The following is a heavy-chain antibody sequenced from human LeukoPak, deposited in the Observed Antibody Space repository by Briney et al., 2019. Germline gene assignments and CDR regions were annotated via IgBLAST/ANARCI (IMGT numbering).Heavy chain of an antibody. CDR3: AKFGSRGVLTSAFDY. Sequence: GGSLRLSCAASGFTFSSYGMSWVRQAPGKGLEWVSAISGSGGSTYYADSVKGRFTISRDNSKNTLYLQMNSLRAEDTAVYYCAKFGSRGVLTSAFDYWGQGILVTVSS. D-gene: IGHD3-10*01. V-gene: IGHV3-23*01. J-gene: IGHJ4*02. CDR1: GFTFSSYG. CDR2: ISGSGGST.